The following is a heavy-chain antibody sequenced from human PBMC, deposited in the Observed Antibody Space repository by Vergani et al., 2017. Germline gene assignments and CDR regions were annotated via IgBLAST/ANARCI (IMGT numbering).Heavy chain of an antibody. V-gene: IGHV3-23*01. J-gene: IGHJ5*02. Sequence: EVQLLESGGGLVKPGGSLRLSCAASGFTFSSCAMSWVRQAPGKGLEWVAHISRGGSTIEYADAVKGRFTVSRDNAMDTLYLQMDSLRGNDTAVYFCARNGYSDGYWFDHWGQGALVSVSS. CDR1: GFTFSSCA. D-gene: IGHD5-18*01. CDR3: ARNGYSDGYWFDH. CDR2: ISRGGSTI.